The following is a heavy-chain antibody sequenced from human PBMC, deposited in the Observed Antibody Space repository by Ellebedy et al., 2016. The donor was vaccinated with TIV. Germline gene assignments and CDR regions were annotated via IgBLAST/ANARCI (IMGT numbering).Heavy chain of an antibody. CDR3: ARDPVGIGPAFDI. Sequence: GESLKISCEVSGFMFSNYGMHWVRQAPGKGLEWVAVISYDGRTEDYADSVKGRFTISRDNSKNTLYLQMNSLRADDTAVYYCARDPVGIGPAFDIWGQGTMVTVSS. J-gene: IGHJ3*02. V-gene: IGHV3-30*12. CDR2: ISYDGRTE. CDR1: GFMFSNYG. D-gene: IGHD4-23*01.